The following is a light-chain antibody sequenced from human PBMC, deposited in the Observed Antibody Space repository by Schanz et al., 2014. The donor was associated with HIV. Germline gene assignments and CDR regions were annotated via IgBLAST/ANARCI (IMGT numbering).Light chain of an antibody. CDR2: ATS. J-gene: IGKJ2*01. Sequence: DIQMTQSPSSVSASVGDRVTISCRASQGITRWLAWYQQKVGKAPNLLIYATSILQSWVPSRFTGSGSGTEFTRTINTLQPEDFATYYCQQSYATSYTFGQGTKLEI. V-gene: IGKV1D-12*01. CDR1: QGITRW. CDR3: QQSYATSYT.